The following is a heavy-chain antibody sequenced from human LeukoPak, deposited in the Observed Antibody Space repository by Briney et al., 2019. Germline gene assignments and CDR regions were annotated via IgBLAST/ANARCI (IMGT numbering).Heavy chain of an antibody. D-gene: IGHD1-26*01. Sequence: GGSLRLSCAASGFTFSSYSMNWVRQAPGKGLEWVSSISSSSSYIYYADSVKGRFTISRDNAKNSLYLQMNSLRAEDTAVYYCARDIGSSLAFDYWGQGTLVTVSS. J-gene: IGHJ4*02. CDR3: ARDIGSSLAFDY. CDR2: ISSSSSYI. V-gene: IGHV3-21*01. CDR1: GFTFSSYS.